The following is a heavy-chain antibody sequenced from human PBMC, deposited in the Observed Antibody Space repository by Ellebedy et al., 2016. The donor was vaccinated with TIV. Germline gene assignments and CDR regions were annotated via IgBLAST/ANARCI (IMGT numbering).Heavy chain of an antibody. CDR1: GGSISSGDYY. Sequence: MPSETLSLTCTVSGGSISSGDYYWSWVRQRPGKGLEWIGYIYRTGNTHYNPSLKSRVTISLDTSKNQFSLKLSSVTAADTAVYYCARVLDIWGQGTMVTVSS. J-gene: IGHJ3*02. CDR2: IYRTGNT. V-gene: IGHV4-30-4*01. CDR3: ARVLDI.